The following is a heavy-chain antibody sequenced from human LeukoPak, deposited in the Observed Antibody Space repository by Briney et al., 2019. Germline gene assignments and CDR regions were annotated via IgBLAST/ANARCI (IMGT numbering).Heavy chain of an antibody. CDR3: AREYSGSYDYFDY. J-gene: IGHJ4*02. D-gene: IGHD1-26*01. Sequence: SETLSLTCTVSGGSISSSSYYWGWIRQPPGKGLEWIGSIYYSGSTYYNPFLKSRVTISVDTSKNQFSLKLSSVTAADTAVYYCAREYSGSYDYFDYWGQGTLVTVSS. CDR2: IYYSGST. V-gene: IGHV4-39*01. CDR1: GGSISSSSYY.